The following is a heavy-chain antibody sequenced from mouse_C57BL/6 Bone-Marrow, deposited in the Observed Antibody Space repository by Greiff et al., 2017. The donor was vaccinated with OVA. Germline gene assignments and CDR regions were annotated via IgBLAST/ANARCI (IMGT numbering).Heavy chain of an antibody. J-gene: IGHJ2*01. V-gene: IGHV2-6*01. CDR1: GFSLTSYG. CDR3: APRAAQATDN. CDR2: IWGVGST. Sequence: QVQLKQSGPGLVAPSQRLSITCTVSGFSLTSYGVDWVRQSPGKGLEWLGVIWGVGSTNYNSALKSRLSISKDNSKSQVFLKMNSLQTDDTAMYSSAPRAAQATDNWGEGTTLSDSS. D-gene: IGHD3-2*02.